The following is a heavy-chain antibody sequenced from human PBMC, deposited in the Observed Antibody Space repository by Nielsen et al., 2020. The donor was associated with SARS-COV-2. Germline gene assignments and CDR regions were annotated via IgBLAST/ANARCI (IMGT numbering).Heavy chain of an antibody. Sequence: WIRQPPGKGLEWVSVIYSGGSTYYADSVKGRFTISRDNSKNTLYLQINNLRDDDTAVYSCARGSVAARPFDYWGQGTLVTVSS. V-gene: IGHV3-66*01. CDR2: IYSGGST. J-gene: IGHJ4*02. D-gene: IGHD6-6*01. CDR3: ARGSVAARPFDY.